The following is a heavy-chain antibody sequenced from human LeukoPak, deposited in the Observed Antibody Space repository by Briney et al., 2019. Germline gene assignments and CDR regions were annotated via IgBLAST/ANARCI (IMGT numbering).Heavy chain of an antibody. J-gene: IGHJ4*02. CDR2: IRSKAYGGTI. CDR3: TRAFEGYSYGFDY. D-gene: IGHD5-18*01. CDR1: GFTFGDYA. V-gene: IGHV3-49*03. Sequence: GGSLRLSCTASGFTFGDYAMSWFRQAPGKGLEWVGFIRSKAYGGTIKYAASVKGRFTISRDDPKSIAYLQMNSLKTEDTAVYYCTRAFEGYSYGFDYWGQGTLVTVSS.